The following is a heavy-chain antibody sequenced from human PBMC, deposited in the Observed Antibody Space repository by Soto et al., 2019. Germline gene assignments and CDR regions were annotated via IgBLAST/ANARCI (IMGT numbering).Heavy chain of an antibody. CDR2: IIPIFGTA. Sequence: QVQLVQSGAEVKKPGSSVKVSCKASGGTFSSYAISWVRQAPGQGLEWMGGIIPIFGTANYAQKFQGRVTITADESTSTGYMELSSLRSEDTAVYYCARDQGLGDGYNYWFDPWGQGTMVTVSS. J-gene: IGHJ5*02. V-gene: IGHV1-69*01. CDR1: GGTFSSYA. D-gene: IGHD5-12*01. CDR3: ARDQGLGDGYNYWFDP.